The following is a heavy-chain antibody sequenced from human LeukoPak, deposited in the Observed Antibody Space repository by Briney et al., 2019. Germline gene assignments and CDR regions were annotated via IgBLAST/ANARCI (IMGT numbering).Heavy chain of an antibody. Sequence: PGGSLRLSCAASGFTFSSYWMHWVRQAPGKGLVWVSRINSDGSSTSYADSVKGRFTISRDNAKNSLYLQMNSLRAEDTAVYYCARDYDSSGYTGAFDIWGQGTMVTVSS. CDR2: INSDGSST. CDR3: ARDYDSSGYTGAFDI. V-gene: IGHV3-74*01. CDR1: GFTFSSYW. J-gene: IGHJ3*02. D-gene: IGHD3-22*01.